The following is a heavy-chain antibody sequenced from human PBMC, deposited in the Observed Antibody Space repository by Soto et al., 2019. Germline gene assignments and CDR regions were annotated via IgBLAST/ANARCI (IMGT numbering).Heavy chain of an antibody. J-gene: IGHJ4*02. Sequence: ASVKVSCKASGYTFGHFYITWVRQAPGQGLEWMGAISPHNRNTNYAEKFRGRVTMTTDTSTTTAYMELGSPRSDDTAVYYCARDEGGYDILTGYYKAHHFDLWGQGALVTVSS. CDR2: ISPHNRNT. CDR1: GYTFGHFY. D-gene: IGHD3-9*01. CDR3: ARDEGGYDILTGYYKAHHFDL. V-gene: IGHV1-18*01.